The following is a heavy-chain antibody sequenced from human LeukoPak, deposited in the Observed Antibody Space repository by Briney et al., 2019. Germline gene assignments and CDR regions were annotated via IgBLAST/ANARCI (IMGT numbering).Heavy chain of an antibody. V-gene: IGHV3-11*01. J-gene: IGHJ4*02. CDR1: GFTFSDYY. D-gene: IGHD3-10*01. Sequence: GGSLRLSCAASGFTFSDYYMSWIRQAPGKGLEWVSYITSGGTKYYADSVEGRFTISRDNAKNSLYLQMNSLRAEDTAVYYCARDGGSGNYFIDYWGQGTLVTVSS. CDR3: ARDGGSGNYFIDY. CDR2: ITSGGTK.